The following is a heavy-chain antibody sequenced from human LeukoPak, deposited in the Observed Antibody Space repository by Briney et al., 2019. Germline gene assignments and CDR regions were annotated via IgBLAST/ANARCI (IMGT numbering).Heavy chain of an antibody. D-gene: IGHD5-18*01. V-gene: IGHV5-51*01. CDR3: ARLRSGTAMVANWFDP. CDR1: GYSFTSYW. CDR2: IYPGDSDT. J-gene: IGHJ5*02. Sequence: GESLKISCKGSGYSFTSYWIGWVRQMPGKGLEWMGIIYPGDSDTRYSPSFQGQVTISADKSISTAYLQWSSLKASDTAMYYCARLRSGTAMVANWFDPWGQGTLVTVSS.